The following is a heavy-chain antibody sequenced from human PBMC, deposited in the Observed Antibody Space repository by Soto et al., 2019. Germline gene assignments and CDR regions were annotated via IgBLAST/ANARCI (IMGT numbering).Heavy chain of an antibody. CDR1: GGTFSNYA. Sequence: SVKVSCKASGGTFSNYAISWVRQAPGHGLEWVGGIIPLTETPVYAQTVQGRLTITADEITSAAYLQWSSLKASDTAMYYCGKHEGYCSSTTCSSVDYWGQGTLVTVSS. CDR3: GKHEGYCSSTTCSSVDY. CDR2: IIPLTETP. D-gene: IGHD2-2*01. J-gene: IGHJ4*02. V-gene: IGHV1-69*13.